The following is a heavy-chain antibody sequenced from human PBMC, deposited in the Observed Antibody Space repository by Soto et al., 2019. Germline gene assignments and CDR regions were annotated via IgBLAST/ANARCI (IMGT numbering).Heavy chain of an antibody. CDR2: IRSTAYGGTT. Sequence: GGSLRLSCTASGFTFGDYAVSWFRQAPGKGLDWVGFIRSTAYGGTTEYAASVKGRFTISRDDSKSVAYLQMNSLKTEDTAVYYCTRDLWASNWRIDYWGQGTLVTVSS. D-gene: IGHD7-27*01. J-gene: IGHJ4*02. V-gene: IGHV3-49*03. CDR1: GFTFGDYA. CDR3: TRDLWASNWRIDY.